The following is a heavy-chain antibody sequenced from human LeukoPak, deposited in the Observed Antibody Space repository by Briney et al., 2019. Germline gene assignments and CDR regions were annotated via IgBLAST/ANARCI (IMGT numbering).Heavy chain of an antibody. CDR2: IKQDGSEK. CDR1: GFTFSGYW. Sequence: PGGSLRLSCAASGFTFSGYWMSWVRQPPGKGLEWVANIKQDGSEKYYVDSVKGRFTISRDNAENSLYLQMNSLRAEDTAVHYCARDLDWTYYDILTGYFSPHDYWGQGTLVTVSS. J-gene: IGHJ4*02. V-gene: IGHV3-7*01. D-gene: IGHD3-9*01. CDR3: ARDLDWTYYDILTGYFSPHDY.